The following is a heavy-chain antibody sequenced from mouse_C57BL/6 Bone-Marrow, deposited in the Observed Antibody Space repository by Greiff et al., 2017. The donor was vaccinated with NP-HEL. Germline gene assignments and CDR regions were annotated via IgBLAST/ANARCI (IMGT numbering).Heavy chain of an antibody. CDR3: ARDLYFTTVVATSLHYYAMDY. CDR2: ISSGSSTI. Sequence: EVKVVESGGGLVKPGGSLKLSCAASGFTFSDYGMHWVRQAPEKGLEWVAYISSGSSTIYYADTVKGRFTISRDNAKNTLFLQMTSLRSEDTAMYYCARDLYFTTVVATSLHYYAMDYWGQGTSVTVSS. CDR1: GFTFSDYG. J-gene: IGHJ4*01. V-gene: IGHV5-17*01. D-gene: IGHD1-1*01.